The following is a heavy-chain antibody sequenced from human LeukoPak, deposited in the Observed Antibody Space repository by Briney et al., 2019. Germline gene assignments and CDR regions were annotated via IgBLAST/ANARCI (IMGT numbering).Heavy chain of an antibody. CDR1: GFTFSSDG. Sequence: GGSLRLSSAASGFTFSSDGMHWVRQAPGKGREWGAVISYDGSNKYYADSVKGRFTISRDNSKNTLYLQMNSLRAEDTAVYYCAKGLGTANYFDYWGQGTLVTVSS. V-gene: IGHV3-30*18. J-gene: IGHJ4*02. CDR2: ISYDGSNK. D-gene: IGHD5-18*01. CDR3: AKGLGTANYFDY.